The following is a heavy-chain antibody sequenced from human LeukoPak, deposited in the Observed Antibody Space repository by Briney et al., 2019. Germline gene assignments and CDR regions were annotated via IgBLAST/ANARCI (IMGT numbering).Heavy chain of an antibody. V-gene: IGHV3-11*01. J-gene: IGHJ4*02. CDR3: ARVGFGWASYYFDY. Sequence: GSLRLSCAASGFTFSDYYMSWIRQAPGKGLEWVSYISSSGSAIYYADSVKGRFTISRDDAKSSLFLQMNSLRAEDTAVYYCARVGFGWASYYFDYWGQGTLVTVSS. CDR1: GFTFSDYY. D-gene: IGHD3-10*01. CDR2: ISSSGSAI.